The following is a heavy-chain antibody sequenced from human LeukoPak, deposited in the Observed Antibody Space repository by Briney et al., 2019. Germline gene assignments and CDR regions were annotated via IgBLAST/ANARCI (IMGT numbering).Heavy chain of an antibody. CDR1: GGTFSSYA. J-gene: IGHJ4*02. D-gene: IGHD4-17*01. V-gene: IGHV1-69*13. CDR2: IIPIFGTA. Sequence: SVKVSCKASGGTFSSYAISWVRQAPGQGLEWMGGIIPIFGTANYAQKFQGRVTITADESTSTAYMELSSLRSEDTAVYYCARFVDYGDYNFDYWGQGTLITVSS. CDR3: ARFVDYGDYNFDY.